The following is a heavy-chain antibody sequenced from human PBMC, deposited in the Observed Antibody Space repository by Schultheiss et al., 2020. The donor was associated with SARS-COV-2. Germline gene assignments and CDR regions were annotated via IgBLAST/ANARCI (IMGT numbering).Heavy chain of an antibody. J-gene: IGHJ6*02. D-gene: IGHD2-15*01. CDR1: GFTFSDYA. CDR3: AKDQDERALYYFYGLDV. CDR2: IGWNGGNI. V-gene: IGHV3-9*01. Sequence: GGSLRLSCVGSGFTFSDYAMHWVRQAPGKGLEWVAGIGWNGGNIGYADSVKGRFTISRDNAKKSLYLQMTSLRPEDTALYYCAKDQDERALYYFYGLDVWGQGTTVTVYS.